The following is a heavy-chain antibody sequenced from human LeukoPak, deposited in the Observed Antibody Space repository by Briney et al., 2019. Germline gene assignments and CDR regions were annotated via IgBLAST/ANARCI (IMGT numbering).Heavy chain of an antibody. J-gene: IGHJ2*01. V-gene: IGHV4-59*01. Sequence: SETLSLTCTVSGGSISSYYWSWIRQPPGKGLEWIGYIYYSGSTNYNPSLKSRVTISVDTSKNQFSLKLSSVTAADTAVYYCARAVVKFWYFDLWGRGTLVTASS. CDR2: IYYSGST. CDR1: GGSISSYY. D-gene: IGHD3-22*01. CDR3: ARAVVKFWYFDL.